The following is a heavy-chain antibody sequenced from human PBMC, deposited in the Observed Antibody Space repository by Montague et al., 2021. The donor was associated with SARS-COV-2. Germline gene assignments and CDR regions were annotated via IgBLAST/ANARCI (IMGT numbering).Heavy chain of an antibody. CDR1: GDSVSIKAAA. Sequence: CAISGDSVSIKAAAWNWIRHSPSIHLERLLRSYYRFKRYYDYAVSVKSRMTISPDTSKNQFSLQLSSVTPEDRAVYYCARDPRYSLSWSFDYWGQGTLVTVSS. J-gene: IGHJ4*02. D-gene: IGHD6-13*01. CDR2: SYYRFKRYY. V-gene: IGHV6-1*01. CDR3: ARDPRYSLSWSFDY.